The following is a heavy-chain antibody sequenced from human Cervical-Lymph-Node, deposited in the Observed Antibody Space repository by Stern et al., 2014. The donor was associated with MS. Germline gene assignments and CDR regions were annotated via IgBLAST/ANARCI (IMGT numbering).Heavy chain of an antibody. Sequence: VQLVESGAEVKQPGASLKVSCKASGYSFSDFYIHWVRQAPGQGLEWMGRINPKSGGTKYAQKFRGRVTMTSDTSSSTAHMELSRLTSDDTAIYYCTRGDLVIVSVVLGRFDPWGQGTLATVAS. CDR1: GYSFSDFY. J-gene: IGHJ5*02. V-gene: IGHV1-2*06. CDR3: TRGDLVIVSVVLGRFDP. D-gene: IGHD2/OR15-2a*01. CDR2: INPKSGGT.